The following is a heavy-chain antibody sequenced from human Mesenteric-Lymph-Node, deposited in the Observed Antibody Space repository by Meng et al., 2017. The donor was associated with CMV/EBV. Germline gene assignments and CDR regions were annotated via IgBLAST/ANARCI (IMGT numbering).Heavy chain of an antibody. CDR1: GFTFSSYS. D-gene: IGHD6-13*01. J-gene: IGHJ4*02. CDR3: ARSIAAAGTHY. Sequence: GESLKISCAASGFTFSSYSMNWVRQAPGKGLEWVSSISSSSSYIYYADSVKGRFTISRDNAKNSLYLQMNSLRAEDTAVYYCARSIAAAGTHYWGQGTLVTVSS. V-gene: IGHV3-21*01. CDR2: ISSSSSYI.